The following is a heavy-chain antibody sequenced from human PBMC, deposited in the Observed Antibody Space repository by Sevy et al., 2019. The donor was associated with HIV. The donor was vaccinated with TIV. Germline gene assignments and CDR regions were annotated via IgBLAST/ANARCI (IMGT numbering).Heavy chain of an antibody. CDR2: ISSSSSYT. J-gene: IGHJ4*02. D-gene: IGHD3-3*01. V-gene: IGHV3-11*06. CDR1: GFTFSDYY. Sequence: GGCLRLSWAASGFTFSDYYMSWIRQAPGKGLEWVSYISSSSSYTNYADSVKGRFTISRDNAKNSLYLQMNILRAEDTAVYYCARVGSGYYAYWGQGTLVTVSS. CDR3: ARVGSGYYAY.